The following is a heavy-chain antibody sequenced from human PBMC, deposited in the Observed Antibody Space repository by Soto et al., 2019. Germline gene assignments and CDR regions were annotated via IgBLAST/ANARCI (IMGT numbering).Heavy chain of an antibody. V-gene: IGHV3-64*01. CDR3: ARGENDILTGYKVGVYYYRLDV. J-gene: IGHJ6*02. CDR2: ISSSGGST. D-gene: IGHD3-9*01. Sequence: GGSLRLSCAASGFTFSSYAMHWVRQAPGKGLEYVSAISSSGGSTYYANSVKGRFTISRDNSKNTLYLQMGSLRAEDMAVYYCARGENDILTGYKVGVYYYRLDVWGQGTTVTVSS. CDR1: GFTFSSYA.